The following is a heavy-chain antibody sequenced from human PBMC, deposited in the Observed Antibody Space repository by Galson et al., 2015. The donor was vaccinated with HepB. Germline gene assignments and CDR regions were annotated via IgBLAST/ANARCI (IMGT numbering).Heavy chain of an antibody. CDR1: GFTFSTYV. J-gene: IGHJ4*02. Sequence: SLRLSCAASGFTFSTYVMSWVRQAPGKGLEWVSAIAGSDGRTFYADSVRGRFTISRDNSKNTLYLQLNSLRAEDTAIYYCAKGYPNRYFDYWGQGSLVTVSS. D-gene: IGHD1-14*01. CDR2: IAGSDGRT. V-gene: IGHV3-23*01. CDR3: AKGYPNRYFDY.